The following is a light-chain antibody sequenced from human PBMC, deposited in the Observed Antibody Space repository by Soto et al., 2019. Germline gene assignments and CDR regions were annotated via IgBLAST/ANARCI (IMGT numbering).Light chain of an antibody. CDR3: QQYGSSPRT. J-gene: IGKJ1*01. CDR2: GAS. V-gene: IGKV3-20*01. CDR1: QSVSSSY. Sequence: EIVLTQSPGTLSLSPGERATLSCRASQSVSSSYLAWYQQKPGQAPRLLIYGASSRASGIPDRFSGSGSGTDFTHPISRLEPEDLAVYYCQQYGSSPRTFGQETKEEIK.